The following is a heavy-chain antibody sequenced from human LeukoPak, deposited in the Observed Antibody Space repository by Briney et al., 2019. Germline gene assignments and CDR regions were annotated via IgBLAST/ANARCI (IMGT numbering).Heavy chain of an antibody. D-gene: IGHD5-12*01. CDR2: IYSGGST. Sequence: GGSLRLSCAASGFTVSSNYMSWVRQAPGKGLEWVSIIYSGGSTYYADSVKGRFTISRDNAKNSLYLQMNSLRAEDTAVYYCARESGYDLDFDYWGQGTLVTVSS. CDR3: ARESGYDLDFDY. V-gene: IGHV3-53*01. CDR1: GFTVSSNY. J-gene: IGHJ4*02.